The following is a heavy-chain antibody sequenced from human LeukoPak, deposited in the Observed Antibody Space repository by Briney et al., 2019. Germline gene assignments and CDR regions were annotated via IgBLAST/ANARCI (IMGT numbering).Heavy chain of an antibody. CDR3: ATDSYSSSWYWSFDL. Sequence: GGSLRLSCAASGFTFSSYWMHWVRQAPGKGLVWVSRINGDGSSTYDADFVKGRFTISRDNAKNTVYLQMNSLRAEDTAAYYCATDSYSSSWYWSFDLWGRGALVTVSS. D-gene: IGHD6-13*01. J-gene: IGHJ2*01. CDR1: GFTFSSYW. V-gene: IGHV3-74*01. CDR2: INGDGSST.